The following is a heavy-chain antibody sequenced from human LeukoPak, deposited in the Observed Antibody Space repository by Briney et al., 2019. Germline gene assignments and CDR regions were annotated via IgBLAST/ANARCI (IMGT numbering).Heavy chain of an antibody. CDR3: ARDPTPSSPRLAFFDNWFDP. CDR2: INPNSGGT. V-gene: IGHV1-2*06. CDR1: GYTFTCHY. Sequence: ASVTVSCKASGYTFTCHYMHWVRQDPGQGLEWVGRINPNSGGTNYEQKLQGRVTMTRDTSISTAYMELSRLRSDDTAVYYCARDPTPSSPRLAFFDNWFDPWGQGTLVTVSS. J-gene: IGHJ5*02. D-gene: IGHD6-13*01.